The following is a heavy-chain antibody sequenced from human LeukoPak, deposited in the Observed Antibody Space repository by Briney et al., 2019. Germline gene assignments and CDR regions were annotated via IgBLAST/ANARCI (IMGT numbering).Heavy chain of an antibody. CDR2: IIPIFGTA. V-gene: IGHV1-69*01. Sequence: ASVTVSFMASGGTFISYAISWVRQAPGQGLEWMGGIIPIFGTANYAQKFQGRVTITADESTSTAYMELSSLRSEDTAVYYCARVADSGYDFGVDYWGQGTLVTVSS. J-gene: IGHJ4*02. CDR3: ARVADSGYDFGVDY. D-gene: IGHD5-12*01. CDR1: GGTFISYA.